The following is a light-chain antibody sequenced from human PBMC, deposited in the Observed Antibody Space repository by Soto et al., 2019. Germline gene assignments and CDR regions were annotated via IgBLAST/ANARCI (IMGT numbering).Light chain of an antibody. V-gene: IGKV3-15*01. Sequence: DIVLKQSPGTLSLAPWERATLSCTASQSVSSNLAWYQQNPGQAPRLLIYGASTRDTGIPARFSGSVSGTEFTLTISSLQSEDFAVYYCQQYNNWPRTFGQGTKVDIK. J-gene: IGKJ1*01. CDR3: QQYNNWPRT. CDR1: QSVSSN. CDR2: GAS.